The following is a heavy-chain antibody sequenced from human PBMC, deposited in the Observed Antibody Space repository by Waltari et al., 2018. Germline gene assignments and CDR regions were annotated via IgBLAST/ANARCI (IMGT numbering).Heavy chain of an antibody. CDR3: AKGAGDQPPKFDP. J-gene: IGHJ5*02. V-gene: IGHV4-30-4*08. D-gene: IGHD7-27*01. CDR1: GGCIRNGHYY. Sequence: QVQIQESGPGRVKPSQTLCRSCSVSGGCIRNGHYYWTWIRQPPGKGLEWIGYIYYTGTTYYNPSLKNRVFISVDTSKNQFSLNLTSVTAADTAVYYCAKGAGDQPPKFDPWGQGTLVTVSS. CDR2: IYYTGTT.